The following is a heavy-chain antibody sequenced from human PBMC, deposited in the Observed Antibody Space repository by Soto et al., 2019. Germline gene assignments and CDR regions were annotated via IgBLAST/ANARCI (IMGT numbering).Heavy chain of an antibody. CDR2: IYYSGST. D-gene: IGHD5-18*01. CDR3: ARDSFTAMGDY. V-gene: IGHV4-59*08. Sequence: SETLSLTCTVSGGSISSYYWSWIRQPPGKGLEWIGYIYYSGSTDYDPSLKSRVTISVDTSKNQFSLKLSSVTAADTAVYYCARDSFTAMGDYWGQGTLVTVSS. CDR1: GGSISSYY. J-gene: IGHJ4*02.